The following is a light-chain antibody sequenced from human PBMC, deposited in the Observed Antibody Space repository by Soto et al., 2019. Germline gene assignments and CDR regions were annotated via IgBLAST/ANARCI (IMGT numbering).Light chain of an antibody. Sequence: DSQMSQSPAILSASLGDRVTITCRASQRICSWLAWYQQKPGKAPNLLIYKASHLENGVQSRFSGSGYGTEFTLTFSILQTVEFATYYCLRYNCLPGTFSQGYKG. CDR2: KAS. V-gene: IGKV1-5*03. J-gene: IGKJ1*01. CDR3: LRYNCLPGT. CDR1: QRICSW.